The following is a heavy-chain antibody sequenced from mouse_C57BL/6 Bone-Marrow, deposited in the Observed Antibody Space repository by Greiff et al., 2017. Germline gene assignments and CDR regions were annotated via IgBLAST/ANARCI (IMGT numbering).Heavy chain of an antibody. CDR3: ARIDYYGGSYVHHYYFDY. Sequence: DVHLVESGGGLVKPGGSLKLSCAASGFTFSSYAMSWVRQTPEKRLEWVATISDGGSYTYYPANVKGRFTISRDNAKNNLYLQMSHLKAEDTAMYYCARIDYYGGSYVHHYYFDYWGQGNTLTVSS. V-gene: IGHV5-4*01. CDR2: ISDGGSYT. J-gene: IGHJ2*01. D-gene: IGHD1-1*01. CDR1: GFTFSSYA.